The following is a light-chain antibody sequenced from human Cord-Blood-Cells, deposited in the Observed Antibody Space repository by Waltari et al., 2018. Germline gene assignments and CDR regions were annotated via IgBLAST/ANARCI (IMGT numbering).Light chain of an antibody. J-gene: IGLJ3*02. CDR3: SAWDSSLSAWV. V-gene: IGLV10-54*01. Sequence: QASLPQPPSLSNGFRHTATLTCTGNRNHIGNQAAPSPTPQPHHPPQLLPYRTHHHQGHPPKLLSYRNNNRPSGISERLSASRSGNTASLTITGLQPEDEADYYCSAWDSSLSAWVFSGGTKLTVL. CDR1: RNHIGNQA. CDR2: RNN.